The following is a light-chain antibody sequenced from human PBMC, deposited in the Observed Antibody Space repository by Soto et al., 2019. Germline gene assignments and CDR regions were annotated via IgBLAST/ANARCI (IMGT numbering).Light chain of an antibody. CDR2: AAS. J-gene: IGKJ5*01. CDR3: QKYYSAPPN. Sequence: DIQMTQSPSSLSASVGDRVTITCRASRGISSYLAWYQQKPGKVPKLLIYAASTLQSGVPSRFSGSGSGTDFTLTISSLQPEDVATSYCQKYYSAPPNVGQGTRLEIK. CDR1: RGISSY. V-gene: IGKV1-27*01.